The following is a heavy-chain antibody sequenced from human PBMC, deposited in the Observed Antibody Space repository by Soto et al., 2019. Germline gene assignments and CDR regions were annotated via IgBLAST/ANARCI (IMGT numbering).Heavy chain of an antibody. V-gene: IGHV4-61*01. CDR2: IYFSGRT. CDR3: SRDVDFGEEDV. J-gene: IGHJ6*02. Sequence: XXTRSLSFTLSSPSVSSGSTYWDSLRQPPGKGLEWIGYIYFSGRTNYNPSLKSRVTISIDTSKNQFSLKLTSASAADTAVYYCSRDVDFGEEDVWGQGTMVTVSS. D-gene: IGHD4-17*01. CDR1: SPSVSSGSTY.